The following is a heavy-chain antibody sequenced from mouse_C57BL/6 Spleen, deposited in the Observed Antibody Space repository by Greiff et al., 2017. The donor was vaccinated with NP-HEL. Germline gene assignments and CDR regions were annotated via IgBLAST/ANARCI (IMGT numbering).Heavy chain of an antibody. CDR1: GFNIKDDY. Sequence: EVKLQESGAELVRPGASVKLSCTASGFNIKDDYMHWVKQRPEQGLQWIGWIDPENGDTEYASKFQGKATITADTSSNTAYLQLSSLTSEDTAVYYCISDSSEAYWGQGTLVTVSA. CDR3: ISDSSEAY. CDR2: IDPENGDT. J-gene: IGHJ3*01. D-gene: IGHD3-2*02. V-gene: IGHV14-4*01.